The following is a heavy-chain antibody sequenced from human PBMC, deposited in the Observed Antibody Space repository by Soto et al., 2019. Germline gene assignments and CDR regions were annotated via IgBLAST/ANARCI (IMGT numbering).Heavy chain of an antibody. CDR1: NGSITNFH. CDR3: AAYDSEGYFDY. D-gene: IGHD3-9*01. CDR2: IYFSGST. Sequence: RSLTCTVSNGSITNFHWSWIRQPPGKGLEWIGYIYFSGSTNYNPSLKSRVTMSIDTSKNEFSLKLISVTAADTAAYYCAAYDSEGYFDYWGQGALVTVSS. V-gene: IGHV4-59*01. J-gene: IGHJ4*02.